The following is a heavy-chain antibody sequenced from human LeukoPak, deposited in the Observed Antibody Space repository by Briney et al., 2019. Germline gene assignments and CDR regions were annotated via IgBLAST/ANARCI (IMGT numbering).Heavy chain of an antibody. J-gene: IGHJ4*02. CDR2: IYYSGST. CDR1: GGSISSSSYF. D-gene: IGHD5-18*01. CDR3: ARDGYTYGSFDY. Sequence: PSETLSLTCSVSGGSISSSSYFWGWIRQPAGKGLEWIGSIYYSGSTYSNPSLKSRVTISVDTSKSQLSLKLSSVTAADTAVYYCARDGYTYGSFDYWGQGTLVTVSS. V-gene: IGHV4-39*01.